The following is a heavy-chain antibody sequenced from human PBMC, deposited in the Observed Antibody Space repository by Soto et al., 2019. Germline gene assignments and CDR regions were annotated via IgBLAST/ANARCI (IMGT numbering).Heavy chain of an antibody. CDR3: AKFGFWSGYRLYSDY. D-gene: IGHD3-3*01. CDR1: GFTFSSCA. Sequence: GSLILSCAASGFTFSSCAMSWVRQAAGNGLEWVSAISGSGGSTYYADSVKGRFTISRDNSKNTLYLQMNSLRAEDTAVYYCAKFGFWSGYRLYSDYRGQRPLVTVSS. V-gene: IGHV3-23*01. CDR2: ISGSGGST. J-gene: IGHJ4*02.